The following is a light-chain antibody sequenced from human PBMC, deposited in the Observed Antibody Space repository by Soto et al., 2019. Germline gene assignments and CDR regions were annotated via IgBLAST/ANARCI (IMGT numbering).Light chain of an antibody. J-gene: IGLJ2*01. CDR1: SSDVGSYNL. CDR2: EGS. V-gene: IGLV2-23*01. Sequence: QSALTQPASGSGSPGQSITISCTGTSSDVGSYNLVSWYQQHPGKAPKLMIYEGSKPPSGVSNRFSGSKSGNTASLTISGLQAEDQADYSYCSYAGSSTDVVFGGGTKLTVL. CDR3: CSYAGSSTDVV.